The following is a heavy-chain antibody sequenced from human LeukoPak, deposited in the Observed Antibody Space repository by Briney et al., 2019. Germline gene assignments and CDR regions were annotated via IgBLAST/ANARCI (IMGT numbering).Heavy chain of an antibody. D-gene: IGHD4-17*01. CDR3: ARRSGAFTPYWYFDL. J-gene: IGHJ2*01. V-gene: IGHV4-34*01. Sequence: SETLSLTCAVYGGSFSGYYWSWIRQPPGKGLEWIGEINHSGSTNYNPSLKSRVTISVDTSKNQLSLRLSSVTAADTAVYYCARRSGAFTPYWYFDLWGRGTLITVSS. CDR1: GGSFSGYY. CDR2: INHSGST.